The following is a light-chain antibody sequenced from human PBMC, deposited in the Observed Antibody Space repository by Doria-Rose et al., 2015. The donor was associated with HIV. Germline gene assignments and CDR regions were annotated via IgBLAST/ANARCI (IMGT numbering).Light chain of an antibody. Sequence: DIVMTQSPLSLPVTPGEPASISCRSSQSLLHSNGYNYFDWYLQKPGQSPRLLIYLGSNRASGVPDRFSGSGSGTDFTLKISRVEAEDVGVYYCMQALQTPYTFGQGTKLEIK. V-gene: IGKV2-28*01. CDR1: QSLLHSNGYNY. J-gene: IGKJ2*01. CDR2: LGS. CDR3: MQALQTPYT.